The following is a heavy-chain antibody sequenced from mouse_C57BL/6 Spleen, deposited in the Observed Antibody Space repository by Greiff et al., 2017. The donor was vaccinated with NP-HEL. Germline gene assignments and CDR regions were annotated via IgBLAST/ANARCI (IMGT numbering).Heavy chain of an antibody. Sequence: VQLQQSGPELVKPGASVKISCKASGYTFTDYYMNWVKQSHGKSLEWIGDINPNNGGTSYNQKFKGKATLTVDKSSSTAYMELRSLTSEDSAVYYCARDYGNYHYFDYWGQGTTLTVSS. D-gene: IGHD2-1*01. V-gene: IGHV1-26*01. J-gene: IGHJ2*01. CDR2: INPNNGGT. CDR3: ARDYGNYHYFDY. CDR1: GYTFTDYY.